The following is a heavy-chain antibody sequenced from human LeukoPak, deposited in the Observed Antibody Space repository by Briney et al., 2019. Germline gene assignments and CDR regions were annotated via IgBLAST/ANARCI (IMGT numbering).Heavy chain of an antibody. Sequence: GGSLRLSCAASGFTFSSYSMNWVRQAPWQGLEWVPYISSGSSTIYYADSVKGRFTISRDNAKNSLYLQMNSLRAEDTAVYYCAGLGITMIGGVWGKGTTVTISS. CDR3: AGLGITMIGGV. CDR2: ISSGSSTI. V-gene: IGHV3-48*04. CDR1: GFTFSSYS. J-gene: IGHJ6*04. D-gene: IGHD3-10*02.